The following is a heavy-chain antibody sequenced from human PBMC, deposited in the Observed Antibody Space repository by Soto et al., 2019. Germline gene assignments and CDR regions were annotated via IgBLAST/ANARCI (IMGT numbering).Heavy chain of an antibody. Sequence: GGSLRLSCAASGFTVSSNYMSWVRQAPGKGLEWVSVIYSGGSTYYADSVKGRFTISRHNSKHTLYLQMNSLRAEDTAVYYCAREEWGDIIYSFSDLDVWGKGTTVPVSP. CDR2: IYSGGST. CDR1: GFTVSSNY. J-gene: IGHJ6*01. CDR3: AREEWGDIIYSFSDLDV. D-gene: IGHD2-15*01. V-gene: IGHV3-53*04.